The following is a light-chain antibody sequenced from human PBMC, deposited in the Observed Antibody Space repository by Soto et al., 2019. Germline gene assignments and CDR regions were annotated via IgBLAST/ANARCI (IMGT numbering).Light chain of an antibody. V-gene: IGKV3-20*01. CDR1: ESVTSSC. CDR3: QQSYSTPYT. J-gene: IGKJ2*01. Sequence: EIVLTQSPDTLSLSPGERATLSCTASESVTSSCLAWYQRKPGQAPRLLIHTTSTRATDIPDRFSGSGSGTDFTLTISRLEPEDVAAYFCQQSYSTPYTFGRGTKLEIK. CDR2: TTS.